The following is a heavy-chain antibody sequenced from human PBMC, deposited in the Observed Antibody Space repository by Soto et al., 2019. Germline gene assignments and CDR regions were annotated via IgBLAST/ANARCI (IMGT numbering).Heavy chain of an antibody. D-gene: IGHD2-2*01. CDR3: ARVGKTSRNDAFDI. J-gene: IGHJ3*02. Sequence: SETLSLTCAVSGDSFTSYYWSYIRQPPGKGLEWIGYIYSSGSANYNPPLKSRVTLSIDTSKNQISLTLNSVTAADTAVYFCARVGKTSRNDAFDIWGQGTTVPV. V-gene: IGHV4-59*01. CDR1: GDSFTSYY. CDR2: IYSSGSA.